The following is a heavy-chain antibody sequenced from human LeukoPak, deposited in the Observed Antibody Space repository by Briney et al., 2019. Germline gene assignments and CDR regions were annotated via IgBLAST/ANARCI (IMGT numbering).Heavy chain of an antibody. J-gene: IGHJ6*03. CDR3: ARLYQQSKWKYYYYYMDV. V-gene: IGHV4-59*01. CDR2: VFDSGST. D-gene: IGHD1-1*01. Sequence: SETLSLTCSVSGASFRTNYWSWLRQPPGRGLEWIGYVFDSGSTNYNPSLKSRVTISVDTSTKQFSLRLSSVTAADTAVYYCARLYQQSKWKYYYYYMDVWGKGTAVTASS. CDR1: GASFRTNY.